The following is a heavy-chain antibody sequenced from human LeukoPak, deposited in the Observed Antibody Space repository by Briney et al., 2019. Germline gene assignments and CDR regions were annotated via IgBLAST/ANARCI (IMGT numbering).Heavy chain of an antibody. V-gene: IGHV4-59*08. Sequence: SETLSLTCGVSGGSISSYYWSWIRQPPGKGLEWIAFIYNSGISHYNPSLKSRASISLDTSTNMCSLRLNSVTAADTAVYYCARHAIYRGDYSYWFDPWGLGTLDTVSS. D-gene: IGHD1-26*01. CDR3: ARHAIYRGDYSYWFDP. CDR2: IYNSGIS. CDR1: GGSISSYY. J-gene: IGHJ5*02.